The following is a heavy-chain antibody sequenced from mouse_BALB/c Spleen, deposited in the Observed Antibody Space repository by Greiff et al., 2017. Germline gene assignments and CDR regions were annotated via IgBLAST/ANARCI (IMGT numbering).Heavy chain of an antibody. J-gene: IGHJ2*01. V-gene: IGHV14-4*02. CDR1: GFNIKDYY. D-gene: IGHD2-4*01. CDR3: NAYDYENFDY. CDR2: IDPENGDT. Sequence: VQLKQSGAELVRSGASVKLSCTASGFNIKDYYMHWVKQRPEQGLEWIGWIDPENGDTEYAPKFQGKATMTADTSSNTAYLQLSSLTSEDTAVYYCNAYDYENFDYWGQGTTLTVSS.